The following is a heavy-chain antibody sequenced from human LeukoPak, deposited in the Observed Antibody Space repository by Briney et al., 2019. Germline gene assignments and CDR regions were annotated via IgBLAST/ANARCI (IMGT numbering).Heavy chain of an antibody. V-gene: IGHV3-9*01. CDR2: ISWNSGSI. CDR1: GFTFDDYA. J-gene: IGHJ4*02. Sequence: GGSLRLSCAASGFTFDDYAMHWVRQAPGKGLEWVSGISWNSGSIGYADSVKGRFTISRDNAKNSLYLQVDSLRAEDTASYYCAKDILRTVTTLLPDYWGQGTLVTVSS. CDR3: AKDILRTVTTLLPDY. D-gene: IGHD4-17*01.